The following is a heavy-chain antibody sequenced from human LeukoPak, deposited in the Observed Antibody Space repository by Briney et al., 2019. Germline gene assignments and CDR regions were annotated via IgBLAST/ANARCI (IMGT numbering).Heavy chain of an antibody. D-gene: IGHD3-22*01. J-gene: IGHJ4*02. CDR3: AKSPYDSSSYSFDY. CDR2: ISGSGDST. CDR1: GFTFSSYA. Sequence: GGSLRLSCAASGFTFSSYAMSWVRQAPGKGLEWVSAISGSGDSTYYADSEKGRFTISRDNSKNMLYLQMSGLRAEDTAVYYCAKSPYDSSSYSFDYWGQGTLVTVSS. V-gene: IGHV3-23*01.